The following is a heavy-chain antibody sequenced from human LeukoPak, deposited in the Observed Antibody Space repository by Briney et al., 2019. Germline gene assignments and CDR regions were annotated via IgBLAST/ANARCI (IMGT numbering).Heavy chain of an antibody. CDR1: GFTFSSYW. J-gene: IGHJ4*02. Sequence: GGSLRLSCAASGFTFSSYWMHWVRQAPGKGLVWVSRINHDGSSTSYADSVKGRFTISRDNTKNSLYLQMNSLRAEDTAVYYCVGGDYWGQGTLVTVSS. CDR3: VGGDY. V-gene: IGHV3-74*01. CDR2: INHDGSST.